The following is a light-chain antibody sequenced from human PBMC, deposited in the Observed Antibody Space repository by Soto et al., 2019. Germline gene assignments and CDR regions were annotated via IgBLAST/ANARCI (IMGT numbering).Light chain of an antibody. CDR1: SSDVGGYNY. CDR3: SSYPRSSTLV. V-gene: IGLV2-14*01. J-gene: IGLJ3*02. CDR2: DVS. Sequence: QSALTQPASVSGSPGQSITISCTGTSSDVGGYNYVSWYQQHPGKAPKLMIYDVSNRPSGVSNRFSGSKSGNTASLAISGLQAEDEADYYCSSYPRSSTLVFGGGTQLTVL.